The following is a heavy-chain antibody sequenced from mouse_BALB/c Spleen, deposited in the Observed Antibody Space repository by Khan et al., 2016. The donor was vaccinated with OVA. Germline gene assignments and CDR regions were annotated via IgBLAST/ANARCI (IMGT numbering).Heavy chain of an antibody. CDR3: ARSYGNSWFAY. CDR2: IYPGDGDT. V-gene: IGHV1-82*01. D-gene: IGHD2-1*01. CDR1: GYAFSSSW. J-gene: IGHJ3*01. Sequence: QVQLQQPGPELVKPGASVKISCKASGYAFSSSWMNWVKQRPGQGLEWIGRIYPGDGDTNYNGKFKGKATLTADKSSSTAYTQLSSLTSVDSAVYFCARSYGNSWFAYWGQGTLVTVSA.